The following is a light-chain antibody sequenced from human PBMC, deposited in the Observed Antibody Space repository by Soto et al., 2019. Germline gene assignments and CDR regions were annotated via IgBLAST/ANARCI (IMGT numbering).Light chain of an antibody. J-gene: IGKJ4*01. CDR2: DAS. V-gene: IGKV1-33*01. CDR1: HNIYNY. CDR3: QHYDNLPLT. Sequence: DIQMTQSPSSLSASVGDRVTIACQASHNIYNYLNWYHQKPGKAPKLLIFDASNLERGVPSRFSGSGSRTHFSLSINNLQPEDVGTYFCQHYDNLPLTFGGGTTVEI.